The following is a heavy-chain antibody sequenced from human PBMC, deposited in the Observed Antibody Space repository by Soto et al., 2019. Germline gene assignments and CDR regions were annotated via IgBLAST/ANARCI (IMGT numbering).Heavy chain of an antibody. D-gene: IGHD2-2*01. CDR3: AKEPRIVVVPAAMDYYYYMDV. V-gene: IGHV3-23*01. J-gene: IGHJ6*03. CDR1: GFTFSSYA. CDR2: ISGSGGST. Sequence: EVQLLESGGGLVQPGGSLRLSCAASGFTFSSYAMSWVRQAPGKGLEWVSAISGSGGSTYYADSVKGRFTISRDNSKNTLYLQMNSLRAEDTAVYYCAKEPRIVVVPAAMDYYYYMDVWGKGTTVTVSS.